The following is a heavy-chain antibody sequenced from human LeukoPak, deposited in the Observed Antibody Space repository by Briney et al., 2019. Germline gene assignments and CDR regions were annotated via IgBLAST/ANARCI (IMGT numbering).Heavy chain of an antibody. J-gene: IGHJ4*02. Sequence: SQTLSLTCTFSGGSISSGTYYWSWFRQPAGKGLEWIGRISTSGSTNYNPSLKSRVTISVDTSKNHFFLKLSSVTATDTAVYYCSREAPRPDYWGQGTLVTVSS. CDR3: SREAPRPDY. V-gene: IGHV4-61*02. CDR1: GGSISSGTYY. CDR2: ISTSGST.